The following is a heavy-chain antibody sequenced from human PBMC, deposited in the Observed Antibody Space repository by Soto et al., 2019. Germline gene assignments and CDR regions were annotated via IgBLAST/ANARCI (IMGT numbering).Heavy chain of an antibody. D-gene: IGHD3-10*01. J-gene: IGHJ3*02. V-gene: IGHV1-69*02. CDR3: ARASYYGSGDDAFDI. Sequence: QVQLVQSGAEVKKPGSSVKVSCKASGGTFSSYTISWVRQAPGQGLEWMGRIIPILGIANYAQKFQGRVTITADQSTSTAYMELSSLRSEDTAVYYRARASYYGSGDDAFDIWGQGTMVTVSS. CDR2: IIPILGIA. CDR1: GGTFSSYT.